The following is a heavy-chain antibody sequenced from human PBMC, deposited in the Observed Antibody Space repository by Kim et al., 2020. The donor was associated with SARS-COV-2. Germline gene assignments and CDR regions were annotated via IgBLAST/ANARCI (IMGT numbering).Heavy chain of an antibody. CDR2: IYYSGST. V-gene: IGHV4-59*01. CDR1: GGSISSYY. J-gene: IGHJ6*03. Sequence: SETLSLTCTVSGGSISSYYWSWIRQPPGKGLEWIGYIYYSGSTNYNPSLKSRVTISVDTSKNQFSLKLSSVTAADTAVYYCARAVRYYGSEGVGWAYYYYYMDVWGKGTTVTVSS. CDR3: ARAVRYYGSEGVGWAYYYYYMDV. D-gene: IGHD3-10*01.